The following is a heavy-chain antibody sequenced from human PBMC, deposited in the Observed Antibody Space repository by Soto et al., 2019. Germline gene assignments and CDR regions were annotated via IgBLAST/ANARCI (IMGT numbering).Heavy chain of an antibody. D-gene: IGHD6-19*01. V-gene: IGHV3-53*01. CDR3: ANEVASGWNAVDF. J-gene: IGHJ3*01. Sequence: EVQLVESGGGLVRPGGSLRLSCAASGLTVSDSFMNWVRQTPGKGLEWVSVLYAGGSSGSTYYAESVKGRFFTSRDDYRHTLYLQLDCLRQEDTGVYYCANEVASGWNAVDFWGQGTMVSVSS. CDR2: LYAGGSSGST. CDR1: GLTVSDSF.